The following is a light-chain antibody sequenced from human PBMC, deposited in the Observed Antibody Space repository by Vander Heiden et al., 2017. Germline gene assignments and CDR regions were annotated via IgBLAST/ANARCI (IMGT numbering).Light chain of an antibody. Sequence: HPPSPSCPPCPRVSISWTGSSSNNGSKTVNWYQQLPGTAPKLLIYSNDQRPSGVPDRFSGSKSGTSASLAISGLQSEDGADYYCAAWDDTQNGPVFGGGTKLTVV. CDR1: SSNNGSKT. V-gene: IGLV1-44*01. CDR3: AAWDDTQNGPV. CDR2: SND. J-gene: IGLJ3*02.